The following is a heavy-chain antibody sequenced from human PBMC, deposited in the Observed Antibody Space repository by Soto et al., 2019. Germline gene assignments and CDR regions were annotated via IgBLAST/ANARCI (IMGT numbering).Heavy chain of an antibody. V-gene: IGHV1-18*01. Sequence: QDQLVQSGAEVKKPGASVTVSCKASGYSFTNYGVTWVRQAPGQGLEWMGWISAFNGNTHYAQNLQGRVTMTTDASTSTPYMALRSLRSDDTAVYYRARDRGVAPPVAGNTHYYYYMDVWGKGTTVTVPS. D-gene: IGHD6-19*01. J-gene: IGHJ6*03. CDR3: ARDRGVAPPVAGNTHYYYYMDV. CDR1: GYSFTNYG. CDR2: ISAFNGNT.